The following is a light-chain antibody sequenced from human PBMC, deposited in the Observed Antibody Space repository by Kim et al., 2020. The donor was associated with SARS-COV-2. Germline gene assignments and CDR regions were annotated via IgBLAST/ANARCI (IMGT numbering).Light chain of an antibody. CDR1: QSISSW. Sequence: YASGGDRVTSTCRASQSISSWLAWYQQKPGKAPKLLISMASSLESGVPSRFSGSGSGTEFTLTIISLQPDDFATYFCQQYNYYPYSFAQGTKLEI. J-gene: IGKJ2*03. CDR2: MAS. CDR3: QQYNYYPYS. V-gene: IGKV1-5*03.